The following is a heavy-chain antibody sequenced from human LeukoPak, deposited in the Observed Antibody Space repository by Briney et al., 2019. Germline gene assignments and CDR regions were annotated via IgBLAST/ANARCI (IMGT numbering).Heavy chain of an antibody. CDR1: GGSISSYY. Sequence: PSETLSLTCTASGGSISSYYWSWIRQPPGKGLEWIGYIYYSGSTNYNPSLKSRVTISVDTSKNQFSLKLSSVTAADTAVYYCASNYYGSGSLDYWGQGNLVTVSS. J-gene: IGHJ4*02. CDR2: IYYSGST. CDR3: ASNYYGSGSLDY. V-gene: IGHV4-59*08. D-gene: IGHD3-10*01.